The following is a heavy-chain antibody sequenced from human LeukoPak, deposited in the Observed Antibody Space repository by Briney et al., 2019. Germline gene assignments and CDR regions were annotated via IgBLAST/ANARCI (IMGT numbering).Heavy chain of an antibody. CDR3: ARDGRVTSTWDNFDF. D-gene: IGHD6-13*01. CDR1: GFTFSNAW. Sequence: GGSLRLSCAASGFTFSNAWMSWVRQAPGKGLEWVSYISSTSNTKHYAGSVKGRFTISRDNAKNSLYLQMNSLRDEDTAVYYCARDGRVTSTWDNFDFWGQGTLVTVSS. J-gene: IGHJ4*02. CDR2: ISSTSNTK. V-gene: IGHV3-48*02.